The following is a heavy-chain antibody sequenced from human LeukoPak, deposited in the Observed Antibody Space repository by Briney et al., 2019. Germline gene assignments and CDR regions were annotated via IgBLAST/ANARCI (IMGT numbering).Heavy chain of an antibody. V-gene: IGHV1-24*01. CDR2: FDPEDGET. CDR3: ARGGGPYGSGSYYRAKYYYYYYGMDV. J-gene: IGHJ6*02. D-gene: IGHD3-10*01. Sequence: ASVKVSCKVSGYTLTELSMHWVRQAPGKGLEWMGGFDPEDGETIYAQKFQGRVTMTEDTSTDTAYMELSSLRSEDTAVYYCARGGGPYGSGSYYRAKYYYYYYGMDVWGQGTTVTVSS. CDR1: GYTLTELS.